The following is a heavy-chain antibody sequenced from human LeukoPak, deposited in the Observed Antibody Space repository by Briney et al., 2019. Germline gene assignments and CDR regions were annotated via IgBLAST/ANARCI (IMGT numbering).Heavy chain of an antibody. Sequence: KPSETLSLTCTVSGCSISSYHWIWIRQAPGQGLEGIGRIYSSGSTNANPYLRSRVTTSVATSKNHYSLKLSPVTAADTVEYYCAGVGGNSGHGWFDPWGQGTLVTVSS. D-gene: IGHD4-23*01. CDR3: AGVGGNSGHGWFDP. CDR1: GCSISSYH. CDR2: IYSSGST. J-gene: IGHJ5*02. V-gene: IGHV4-4*07.